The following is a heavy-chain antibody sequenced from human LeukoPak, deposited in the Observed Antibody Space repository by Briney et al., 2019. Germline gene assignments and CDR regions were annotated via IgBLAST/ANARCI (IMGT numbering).Heavy chain of an antibody. J-gene: IGHJ4*02. V-gene: IGHV4-4*07. D-gene: IGHD3-10*01. CDR1: GDSISSYY. CDR3: ARTRYYYNSRSYGAPYYFDY. Sequence: SETLSLTCTVSGDSISSYYWSWIRQPAGKGLEWIGHIYTSGSTNYNPSLKSRVTMSVDTSKNQFSLKLSSVTAADTAVYYCARTRYYYNSRSYGAPYYFDYWGQGTLVTVSS. CDR2: IYTSGST.